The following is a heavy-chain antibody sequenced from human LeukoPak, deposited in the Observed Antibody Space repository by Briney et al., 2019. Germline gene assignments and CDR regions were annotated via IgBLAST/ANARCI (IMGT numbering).Heavy chain of an antibody. V-gene: IGHV4-31*03. D-gene: IGHD3-16*01. Sequence: PSEILSLTCTVSGGSISSGGYYWSWIRQHPGKGLEWIGYIYYSGSTYYNPSLKSRVTISVDTSKNQFSLKLSSETATDTAVYYCARIWGLNRGDYWGQGTLVTVSS. CDR2: IYYSGST. J-gene: IGHJ4*02. CDR1: GGSISSGGYY. CDR3: ARIWGLNRGDY.